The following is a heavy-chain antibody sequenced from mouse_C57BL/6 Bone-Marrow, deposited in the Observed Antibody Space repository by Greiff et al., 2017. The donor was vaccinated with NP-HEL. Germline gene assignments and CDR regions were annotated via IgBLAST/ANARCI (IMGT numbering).Heavy chain of an antibody. D-gene: IGHD1-1*01. CDR2: INPGSGGT. J-gene: IGHJ4*01. Sequence: QVQLQQSGAELVRPGTSVKVSCKASGYAFTNYLIEWVKQRPGQGLEWIGVINPGSGGTNYNEKFKGKATLTVDKSSSTAYMQLSSLTSEDSAVYFCARWPGSSYWGQGTSVTVSS. CDR1: GYAFTNYL. CDR3: ARWPGSSY. V-gene: IGHV1-54*01.